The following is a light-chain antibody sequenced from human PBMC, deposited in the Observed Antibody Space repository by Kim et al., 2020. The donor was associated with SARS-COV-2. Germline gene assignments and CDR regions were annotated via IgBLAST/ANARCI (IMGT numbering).Light chain of an antibody. CDR2: QDS. Sequence: SYELTQPPSVSVSPGQTASITCSGDKLGDKYACWYQQKPGQSPVLVIYQDSKRPSGIPERFSGSNSGNTATLTISGTQAMDEADYYCQAWDSRRSYVFGTGTKVTVL. CDR1: KLGDKY. J-gene: IGLJ1*01. V-gene: IGLV3-1*01. CDR3: QAWDSRRSYV.